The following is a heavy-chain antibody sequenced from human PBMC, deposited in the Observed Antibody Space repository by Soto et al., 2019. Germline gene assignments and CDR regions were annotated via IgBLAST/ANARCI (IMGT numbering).Heavy chain of an antibody. J-gene: IGHJ6*02. Sequence: GASVKVSCKASGYTFTSYGISWVRQAPGQGLEWMGWISSYNGNTNYAQKLQGRVIMTTDTSTSTAYMELSSLRSDDTAVYYCARYDSPITMVRGVIIADYYYYGMDVWGQGTTVTVSS. V-gene: IGHV1-18*01. CDR1: GYTFTSYG. D-gene: IGHD3-10*01. CDR2: ISSYNGNT. CDR3: ARYDSPITMVRGVIIADYYYYGMDV.